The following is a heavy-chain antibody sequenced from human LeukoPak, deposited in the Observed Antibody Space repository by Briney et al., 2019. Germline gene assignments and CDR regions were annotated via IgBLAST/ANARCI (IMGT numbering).Heavy chain of an antibody. CDR3: ATRAKSGSYYNTLTNWFDP. D-gene: IGHD3-10*01. CDR1: GGSISSYY. Sequence: PSETLSLTCTVSGGSISSYYWSWIRQPAGKGLEWIGRIYTSGSTNYNPSLKSRVTMSVDTSKNQFSLKLSSVTAADTAVYYCATRAKSGSYYNTLTNWFDPWGQGTLVTVSS. J-gene: IGHJ5*02. V-gene: IGHV4-4*07. CDR2: IYTSGST.